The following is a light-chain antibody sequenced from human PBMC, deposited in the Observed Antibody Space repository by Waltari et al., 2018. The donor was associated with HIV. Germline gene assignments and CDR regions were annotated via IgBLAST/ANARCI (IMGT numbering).Light chain of an antibody. Sequence: QSVLTQPPSASGTPGQRVTISCSGSSSNIGNNPVEWSQQLPGTAPNLLIYSNKQRPSGVPDRIAGSKSGTSASLAIGGLQSEDEADYYCASWEDSLHGPVFGGGTKLTVL. CDR3: ASWEDSLHGPV. CDR2: SNK. V-gene: IGLV1-44*01. CDR1: SSNIGNNP. J-gene: IGLJ2*01.